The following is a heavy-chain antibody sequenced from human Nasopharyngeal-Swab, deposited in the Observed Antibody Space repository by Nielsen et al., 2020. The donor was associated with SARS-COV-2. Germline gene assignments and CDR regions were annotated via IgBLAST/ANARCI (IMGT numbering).Heavy chain of an antibody. CDR1: GTSINSGAYS. CDR2: IYYGST. J-gene: IGHJ5*02. CDR3: ARVGITGKGFDP. V-gene: IGHV4-30-4*07. Sequence: SETLSLTCAVSGTSINSGAYSWSWIRQPLGKGLEFIGYIYYGSTYYTPSLKSRLTISVDTSNNQFSLRLNSLTAADTAVYYCARVGITGKGFDPWGQGTLVTVSS. D-gene: IGHD1-1*01.